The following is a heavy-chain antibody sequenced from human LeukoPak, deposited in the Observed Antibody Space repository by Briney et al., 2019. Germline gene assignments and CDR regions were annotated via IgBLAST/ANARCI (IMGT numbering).Heavy chain of an antibody. CDR1: GFTFGDYA. D-gene: IGHD1-26*01. Sequence: GGSLRLSCTASGFTFGDYAMSWFRQAPGKGLEWVAVIWYDGSNKYYADSVKGRFTISRDNSKNTLYLQMNSLRAEDTAVYYCARDLSGSYYSSLDYWGQGTLVTVSS. CDR2: IWYDGSNK. V-gene: IGHV3-33*01. J-gene: IGHJ4*02. CDR3: ARDLSGSYYSSLDY.